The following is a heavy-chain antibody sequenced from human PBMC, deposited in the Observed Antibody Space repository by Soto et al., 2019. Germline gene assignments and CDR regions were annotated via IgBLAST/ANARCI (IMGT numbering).Heavy chain of an antibody. CDR2: IVVGSGNT. CDR3: AADPYCSGGSCFDAFDI. V-gene: IGHV1-58*01. CDR1: GYTFTSSA. Sequence: GASVKVSCKASGYTFTSSAVQWVRQARGQRLEWIGWIVVGSGNTNYAQKFQERVTITRDMSTSTAYMELSSLRSEDTAVYYCAADPYCSGGSCFDAFDIWGQGTMVTV. J-gene: IGHJ3*02. D-gene: IGHD2-15*01.